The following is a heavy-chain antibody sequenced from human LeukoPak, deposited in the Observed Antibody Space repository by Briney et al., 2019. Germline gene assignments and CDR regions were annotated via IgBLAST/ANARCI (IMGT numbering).Heavy chain of an antibody. V-gene: IGHV3-23*01. D-gene: IGHD5-12*01. Sequence: GGSLRLSCAASGFSFTSYWMSWVRQAPGGGLEWVSSISGTYDNTHYGDSVKGRFIISRDNSKDTLYLQMDSLRAEDTAVYYCAKDRLSSVATIIEVDDWGQGTLVTVSS. CDR1: GFSFTSYW. CDR3: AKDRLSSVATIIEVDD. J-gene: IGHJ4*02. CDR2: ISGTYDNT.